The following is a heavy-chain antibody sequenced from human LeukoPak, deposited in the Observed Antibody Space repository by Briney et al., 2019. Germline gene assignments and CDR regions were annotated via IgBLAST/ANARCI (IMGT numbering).Heavy chain of an antibody. CDR2: ISGSGGST. Sequence: GGSLRLSCAASGFTFSSYAMSWVRQAPGKGLEWVSAISGSGGSTYYADSVKGRFTISRDNSKNTLYLQMNSLRAEDTAVYYCAKDRTTFRSGYYYSTRLDAFDIWGQGTMVTVSS. CDR3: AKDRTTFRSGYYYSTRLDAFDI. J-gene: IGHJ3*02. CDR1: GFTFSSYA. V-gene: IGHV3-23*01. D-gene: IGHD3-22*01.